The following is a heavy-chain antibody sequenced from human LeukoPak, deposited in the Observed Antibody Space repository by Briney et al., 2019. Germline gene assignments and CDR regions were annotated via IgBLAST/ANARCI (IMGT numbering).Heavy chain of an antibody. J-gene: IGHJ6*02. CDR1: GFTFTSYP. CDR2: ISWNSGSI. D-gene: IGHD4-17*01. CDR3: AKDVDYGDYGGMDV. V-gene: IGHV3-9*01. Sequence: GGSLRLSCAASGFTFTSYPMHWVRQAPGKGLEWVSGISWNSGSIGYADSVKGRFTISRDNAKNSLYLQMNSLRAEDTALYYCAKDVDYGDYGGMDVWGQGTTVTVSS.